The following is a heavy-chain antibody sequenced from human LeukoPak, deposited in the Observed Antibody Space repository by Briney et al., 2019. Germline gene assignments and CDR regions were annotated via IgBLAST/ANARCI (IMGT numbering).Heavy chain of an antibody. J-gene: IGHJ6*03. V-gene: IGHV3-73*01. Sequence: PGGSLRLACAASGFTFSGSVMHWVRQASGKGLEWVGRIRSKANNYATAYVASVKGRFTISRDDSKNTAFLQMNSLRAEDTAVYYCELSEIVATTVPYYYYMDVWGKGTTVTVSS. CDR1: GFTFSGSV. CDR3: ELSEIVATTVPYYYYMDV. CDR2: IRSKANNYAT. D-gene: IGHD5-12*01.